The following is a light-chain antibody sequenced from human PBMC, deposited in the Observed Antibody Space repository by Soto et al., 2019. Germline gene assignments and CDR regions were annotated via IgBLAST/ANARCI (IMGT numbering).Light chain of an antibody. CDR2: SNN. J-gene: IGLJ3*02. CDR3: AAWDDSLNGWV. V-gene: IGLV1-44*01. CDR1: SSNIGSNI. Sequence: QSVLTQPPSASGTPGQRVTISCSGGSSNIGSNIVNWYQQLPGTAPKLLIYSNNQRPSGVPDRFSGSKSGTSASLAISGLQSEDKADYYCAAWDDSLNGWVFGGGTKLTVL.